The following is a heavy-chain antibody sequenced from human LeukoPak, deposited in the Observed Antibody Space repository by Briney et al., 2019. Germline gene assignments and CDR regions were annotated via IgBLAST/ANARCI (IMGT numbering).Heavy chain of an antibody. D-gene: IGHD6-6*01. J-gene: IGHJ4*02. V-gene: IGHV3-15*01. CDR1: GFSFSKIW. CDR3: TTLVF. Sequence: PGGSLRLSCAASGFSFSKIWMSWVRQATGKGLEWVGRIKSKSDGETTGYAAFVQGRFTISRDDSKNTLYLDTNSLETEDTAVYYCTTLVFWGQGTPVIVSS. CDR2: IKSKSDGETT.